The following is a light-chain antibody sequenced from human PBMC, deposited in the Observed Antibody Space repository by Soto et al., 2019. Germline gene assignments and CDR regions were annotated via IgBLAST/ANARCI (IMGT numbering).Light chain of an antibody. J-gene: IGKJ4*01. Sequence: IQLTQSPSSLSASVGDRVTIVCRASESISDYLNWYQLKSGEAPKVLIYSASTLRGGVTSRFSGTGSGTEFTLTISSLQPEDVATYYGQQNFSLLRSFGGGTTVEIK. V-gene: IGKV1-39*01. CDR3: QQNFSLLRS. CDR2: SAS. CDR1: ESISDY.